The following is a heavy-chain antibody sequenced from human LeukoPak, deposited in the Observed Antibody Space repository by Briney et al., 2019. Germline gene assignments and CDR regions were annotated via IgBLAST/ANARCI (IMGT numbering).Heavy chain of an antibody. V-gene: IGHV4-34*01. CDR1: GGSFSGYY. Sequence: SETLSLTCAVYGGSFSGYYWSWIRQPPGKGLEGIGEINDSGSTNYNPSLKSRVTISVDTSKTQFSLTLSSVTAADTAVYYCARARSYGNRLGYYWGQGTLVTVSS. D-gene: IGHD3-10*01. CDR3: ARARSYGNRLGYY. J-gene: IGHJ4*02. CDR2: INDSGST.